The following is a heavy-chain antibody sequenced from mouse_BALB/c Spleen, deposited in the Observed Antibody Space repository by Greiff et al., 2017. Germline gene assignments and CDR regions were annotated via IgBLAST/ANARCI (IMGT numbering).Heavy chain of an antibody. J-gene: IGHJ4*01. CDR2: ISDGGSYT. CDR3: ARGLYYYAMDY. Sequence: EVMLVESGGGLVKPGGSLKLSCAASGFTFSDYYMYWVRQTPEKRLEWVATISDGGSYTYYPDSVKGRFTISRDNAKNNLYLQMSSLKSEDTAMYYCARGLYYYAMDYWGQGTSVTVSS. D-gene: IGHD1-1*02. V-gene: IGHV5-4*02. CDR1: GFTFSDYY.